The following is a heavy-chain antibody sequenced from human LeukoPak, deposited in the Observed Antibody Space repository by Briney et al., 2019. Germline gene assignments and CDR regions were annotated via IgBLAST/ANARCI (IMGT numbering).Heavy chain of an antibody. Sequence: SETLSLTCTVSGGSISSYYWSWIRQPAGKGLEWIGRIYTSGSTNYNPSLKSRVTMSVDTSKNQFSLKLSSATAADTAVYCCARDFAPGAAAATLFDYWGQGTLVTVSS. CDR3: ARDFAPGAAAATLFDY. D-gene: IGHD6-13*01. CDR1: GGSISSYY. CDR2: IYTSGST. J-gene: IGHJ4*02. V-gene: IGHV4-4*07.